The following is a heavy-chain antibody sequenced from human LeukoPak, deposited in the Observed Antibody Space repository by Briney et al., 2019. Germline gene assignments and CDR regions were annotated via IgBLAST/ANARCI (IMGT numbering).Heavy chain of an antibody. D-gene: IGHD3-10*01. J-gene: IGHJ4*02. CDR1: GGSISSNNYY. V-gene: IGHV4-39*01. CDR3: AVSAGDYFDY. Sequence: SETLSLTCTVSGGSISSNNYYWGWIRQPPGKGLEWIGTIYYSGSTYYNPSLKSRVTISVDTSKNQFSLKLNSVTAADTAVYYCAVSAGDYFDYWGQGTLVTVSS. CDR2: IYYSGST.